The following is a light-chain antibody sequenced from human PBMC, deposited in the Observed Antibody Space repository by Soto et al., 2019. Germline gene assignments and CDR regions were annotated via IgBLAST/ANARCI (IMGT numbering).Light chain of an antibody. V-gene: IGKV3-15*01. Sequence: EIVLTQSPGTLSLSPGERATLSCRASQFVSRSLAWYQQKPGQAPRLLIYGASTRATGIPARFSGSGSGTEFTLTITSLQSEDFAVYYCQQYHNWPRTFGQGTKVDIK. CDR3: QQYHNWPRT. J-gene: IGKJ1*01. CDR1: QFVSRS. CDR2: GAS.